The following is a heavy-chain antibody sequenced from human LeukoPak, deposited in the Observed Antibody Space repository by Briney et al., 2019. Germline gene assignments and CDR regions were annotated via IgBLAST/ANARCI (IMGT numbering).Heavy chain of an antibody. J-gene: IGHJ4*02. V-gene: IGHV4-59*01. CDR1: GGSISSYY. CDR3: ARDRGAGTLFDY. D-gene: IGHD6-19*01. Sequence: SETLSLTCTVSGGSISSYYWSWIRQPPGKGLEWIGNIYYSGSTNYNPSLKSRVTISVDTSKNQFSLKLSSVTAADTAVYYCARDRGAGTLFDYWGQGTLVTVSS. CDR2: IYYSGST.